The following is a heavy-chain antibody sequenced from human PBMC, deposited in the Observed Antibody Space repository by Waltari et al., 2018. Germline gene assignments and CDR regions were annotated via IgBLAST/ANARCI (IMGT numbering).Heavy chain of an antibody. CDR2: RSNDGKNK. J-gene: IGHJ4*02. CDR3: VKYSGFDYFFDY. CDR1: GFIFSNCN. Sequence: QMQLVESGGGVVQPGRSLRLSCAAAGFIFSNCNMHRVRQAPGQVVGWVAGRSNDGKNKDYAESVKTRFTVSREKSKNNLYLQINSLREDDTAVYYCVKYSGFDYFFDYWGQGTLVTVSS. D-gene: IGHD5-12*01. V-gene: IGHV3-30*18.